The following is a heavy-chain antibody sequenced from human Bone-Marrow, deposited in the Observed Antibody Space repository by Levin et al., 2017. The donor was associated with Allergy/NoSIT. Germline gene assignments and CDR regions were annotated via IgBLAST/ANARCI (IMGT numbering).Heavy chain of an antibody. CDR1: DSSISDYY. J-gene: IGHJ4*02. Sequence: PGGSLRLSCNVSDSSISDYYWSWIRQPAGKPLEWIGRIYSTGSTNYNPSLKSRVTMSVDASQSQFSLKLSSVTAADTAVYFCARAPLAGGFDYWGQGTLVTVSS. D-gene: IGHD4-23*01. CDR3: ARAPLAGGFDY. V-gene: IGHV4-4*07. CDR2: IYSTGST.